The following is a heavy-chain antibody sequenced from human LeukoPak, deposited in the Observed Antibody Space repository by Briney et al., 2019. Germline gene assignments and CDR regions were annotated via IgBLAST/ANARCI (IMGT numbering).Heavy chain of an antibody. CDR3: ARDLSLGTDYYYYYYYMDV. CDR1: GYTFTGYY. V-gene: IGHV1-2*02. Sequence: ASVKVSCKASGYTFTGYYMHWVRQAPGQGLEWMGWINPNSGGTNYAQKFQGRVTMTRDTSISTAYMELSRLRSDDTAVYYCARDLSLGTDYYYYYYYMDVWGKGTTVTVSS. CDR2: INPNSGGT. D-gene: IGHD2-21*02. J-gene: IGHJ6*03.